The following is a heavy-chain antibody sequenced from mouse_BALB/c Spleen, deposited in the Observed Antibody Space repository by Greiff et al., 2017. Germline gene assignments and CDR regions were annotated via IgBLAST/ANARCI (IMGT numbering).Heavy chain of an antibody. J-gene: IGHJ3*01. CDR3: ASNYGYGGFAY. CDR2: IYPYNGGT. V-gene: IGHV1S29*02. Sequence: EVQLQQSGPELVKPGASVKISCKASGYTFTDYNMHWVKQSHGKSLEWIGYIYPYNGGTGYNQKFKGKATMTVDKSSSTAYMELARLTSEDSAIYYCASNYGYGGFAYWGQGTLVTVSA. D-gene: IGHD1-2*01. CDR1: GYTFTDYN.